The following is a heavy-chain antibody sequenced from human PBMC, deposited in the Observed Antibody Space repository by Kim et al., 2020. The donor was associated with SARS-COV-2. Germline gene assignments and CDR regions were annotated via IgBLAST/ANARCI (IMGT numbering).Heavy chain of an antibody. CDR2: IYYSGST. J-gene: IGHJ6*02. V-gene: IGHV4-31*03. D-gene: IGHD2-2*02. CDR3: ARGVVPAAKPSDYYYYGMDV. Sequence: SETLSLTCTVSGGSISSGGYYWSWIRQHPGKGLEWIGYIYYSGSTYYNPSLKSRVTISVDTSKNQFSLKLSSVTAADTAVYYCARGVVPAAKPSDYYYYGMDVWGQGTTVTVSS. CDR1: GGSISSGGYY.